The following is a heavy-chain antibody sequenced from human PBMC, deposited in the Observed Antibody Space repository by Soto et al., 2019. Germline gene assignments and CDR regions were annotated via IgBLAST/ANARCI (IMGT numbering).Heavy chain of an antibody. V-gene: IGHV4-39*01. Sequence: QLQLQESGPGLVKPSETLSLTCTVSGGSISSSSYYLGWIRQPPGKGLEWIGSIYYSGSTYYNPSLKSRVTISVDTSKNQFSLKLSSVTAADTAVYYCARLYCSGGSCVGFDYWGQGTLVTVSS. D-gene: IGHD2-15*01. J-gene: IGHJ4*02. CDR2: IYYSGST. CDR1: GGSISSSSYY. CDR3: ARLYCSGGSCVGFDY.